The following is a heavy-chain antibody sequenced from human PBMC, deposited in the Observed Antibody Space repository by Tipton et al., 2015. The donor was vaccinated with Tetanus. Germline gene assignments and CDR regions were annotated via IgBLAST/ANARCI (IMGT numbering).Heavy chain of an antibody. CDR2: ISSTSSYI. CDR1: GFIFSSYT. Sequence: SLRLSFTVSGFIFSSYTLNWVRQAPGKGLEWVSSISSTSSYIYYADSIKGRFTISRDNAKNSVYLQMTRLRDEDTAVYYCASGSALDYWGQGALVTVSS. D-gene: IGHD6-25*01. J-gene: IGHJ4*02. V-gene: IGHV3-21*04. CDR3: ASGSALDY.